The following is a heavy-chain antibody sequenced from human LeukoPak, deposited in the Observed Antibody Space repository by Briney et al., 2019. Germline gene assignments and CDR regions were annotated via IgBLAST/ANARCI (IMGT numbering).Heavy chain of an antibody. CDR2: INHSGST. Sequence: PPETLSLTCAVYGGSFSGYYWSWIRQPPGKGLEWIGEINHSGSTNYNPSLKSRVTISVDTSKNQFSLKLSSVTAADTAVYYCARSVWGSGSYSGSDYWGQGTLVTVSS. J-gene: IGHJ4*02. D-gene: IGHD3-10*01. V-gene: IGHV4-34*01. CDR1: GGSFSGYY. CDR3: ARSVWGSGSYSGSDY.